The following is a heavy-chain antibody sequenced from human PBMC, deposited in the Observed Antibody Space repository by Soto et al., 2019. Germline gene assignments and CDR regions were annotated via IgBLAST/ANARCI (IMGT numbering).Heavy chain of an antibody. Sequence: PSETLSLTCTVSGGSFKSGSYSWSWIRQPPGKGLEWIGYVYHTGRTSYNPSLKSRVSISMDTSKNQFSLNLDSVTAADTAVYFCARDFAHFDSWGQGTLVTVSS. D-gene: IGHD3-3*01. CDR2: VYHTGRT. CDR3: ARDFAHFDS. J-gene: IGHJ4*02. CDR1: GGSFKSGSYS. V-gene: IGHV4-61*01.